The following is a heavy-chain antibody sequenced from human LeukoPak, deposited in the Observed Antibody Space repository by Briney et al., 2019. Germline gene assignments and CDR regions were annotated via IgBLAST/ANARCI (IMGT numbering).Heavy chain of an antibody. D-gene: IGHD5-18*01. V-gene: IGHV3-13*01. CDR3: ARDRGGGYSYVGRYAFDI. CDR1: GFTFRSYD. J-gene: IGHJ3*02. Sequence: GGSLRLSCAASGFTFRSYDMHWVRQATGKGLEWVSGIGTAGEIYYPGSVKGRFTISRENAKNSLYLQMNSLRAGDTAVYYCARDRGGGYSYVGRYAFDIWGQGTMVTVSS. CDR2: IGTAGEI.